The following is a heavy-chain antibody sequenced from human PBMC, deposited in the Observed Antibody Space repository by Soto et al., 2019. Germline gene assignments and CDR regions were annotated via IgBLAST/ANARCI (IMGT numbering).Heavy chain of an antibody. CDR3: ARDPRSIVVVPAAIYGYGMDV. J-gene: IGHJ6*02. V-gene: IGHV1-69*04. CDR1: GGTFSSYT. Sequence: SVKVSCKASGGTFSSYTISWVRQAPGQGLEWMGRIIPILGIANYAQRFQGRVTITADKSTSTAYMELSSLRSEDTAVYYCARDPRSIVVVPAAIYGYGMDVWGQ. D-gene: IGHD2-2*01. CDR2: IIPILGIA.